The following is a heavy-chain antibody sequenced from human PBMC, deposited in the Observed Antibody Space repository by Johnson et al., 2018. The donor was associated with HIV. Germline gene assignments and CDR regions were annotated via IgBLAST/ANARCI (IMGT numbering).Heavy chain of an antibody. Sequence: QVQLVESGGGVVQPGRSLRLSCAASGFTLSSYAMHWVRQAPGKGLEWAAVISYDGSNKYYADSVKGRFTISRDNSKNTLYLQMNSLRAEDTAVYYCAREFVGYNGFDRWGQGTMVTVSS. D-gene: IGHD5-24*01. V-gene: IGHV3-30-3*01. CDR2: ISYDGSNK. CDR3: AREFVGYNGFDR. J-gene: IGHJ3*02. CDR1: GFTLSSYA.